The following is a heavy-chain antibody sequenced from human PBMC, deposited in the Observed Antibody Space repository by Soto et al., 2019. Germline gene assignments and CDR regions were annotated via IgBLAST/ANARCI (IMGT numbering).Heavy chain of an antibody. CDR1: GDSVSSNSAA. J-gene: IGHJ4*02. CDR3: AKIIKNCGGGGCSPAPFDY. D-gene: IGHD2-15*01. V-gene: IGHV6-1*01. Sequence: SQTLSLTCAISGDSVSSNSAAWNWIRQPPSRGLEWLGRTYYRSKWYNDYAVSVKSRITINPDTSKNQFSLQLNSVTPEDTAVYYCAKIIKNCGGGGCSPAPFDYGGEGTRVTVPS. CDR2: TYYRSKWYN.